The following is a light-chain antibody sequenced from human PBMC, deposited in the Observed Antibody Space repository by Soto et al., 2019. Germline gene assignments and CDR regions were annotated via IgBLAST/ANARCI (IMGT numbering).Light chain of an antibody. Sequence: QSVLTQPASVSGSPGQSITISCTGTSSDVGGYNYVSWYQQHPGKAPKLMIYEVRNRPSGISNRFSGSKSGNTASLTISGLQAGDEADYYCTSYTSSSPYVFGTGTKVTVL. CDR1: SSDVGGYNY. J-gene: IGLJ1*01. V-gene: IGLV2-14*01. CDR2: EVR. CDR3: TSYTSSSPYV.